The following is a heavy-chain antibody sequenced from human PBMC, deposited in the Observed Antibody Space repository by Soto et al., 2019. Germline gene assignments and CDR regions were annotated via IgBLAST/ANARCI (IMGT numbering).Heavy chain of an antibody. J-gene: IGHJ4*02. Sequence: HPGGSLRLSCAASGFTFSANWMSWLRQAPGKGLEWVAHINQAGSQTLYVDSVKGRFTISRDNAKNSVYLQMNSLRADDTAVYYCVSWDDIVVSSDWGQGILVTV. D-gene: IGHD5-12*01. V-gene: IGHV3-7*01. CDR2: INQAGSQT. CDR1: GFTFSANW. CDR3: VSWDDIVVSSD.